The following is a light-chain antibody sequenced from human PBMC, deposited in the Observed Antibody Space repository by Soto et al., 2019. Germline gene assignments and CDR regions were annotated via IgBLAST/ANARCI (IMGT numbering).Light chain of an antibody. J-gene: IGKJ1*01. V-gene: IGKV1-5*03. CDR2: KAS. CDR1: QSISSW. CDR3: QQYNSYST. Sequence: IQLTQSPSTLSASVEDRVTLTCRASQSISSWLARYQQKPGKAPKLLIYKASSLESGVPSRFSGSGSGTEFTLTISSLQPDDFATYYCQQYNSYSTFGQGTKVDIK.